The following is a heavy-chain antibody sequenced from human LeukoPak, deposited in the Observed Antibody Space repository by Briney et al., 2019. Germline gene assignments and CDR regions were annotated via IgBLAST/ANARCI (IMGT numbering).Heavy chain of an antibody. CDR2: INSDGSST. D-gene: IGHD6-19*01. CDR3: ARNQVAVGYYYGMDV. Sequence: GGSLRLSCAASGFTFSSYWMHWVRQAPGKGLVWVSRINSDGSSTSYADSVKGRFTISRDNAKNTLYLQMNSLRAEDTAVYYCARNQVAVGYYYGMDVWGQGTTVTVYS. CDR1: GFTFSSYW. J-gene: IGHJ6*02. V-gene: IGHV3-74*01.